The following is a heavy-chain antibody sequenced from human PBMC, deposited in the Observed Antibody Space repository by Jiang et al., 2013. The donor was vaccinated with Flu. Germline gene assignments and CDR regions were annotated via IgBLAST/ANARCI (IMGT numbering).Heavy chain of an antibody. CDR1: GGSFSGYS. Sequence: LLKPSETLSLTCAVYGGSFSGYSWSWIRQPPGKGLEWIGDINHSGSTYYSPSLKSRATISVDTSKNQFSLKLSSVTAADTAVHYCVRALYCSSASCPFDYWGQGTLVTVSS. J-gene: IGHJ4*02. CDR3: VRALYCSSASCPFDY. D-gene: IGHD2-2*01. CDR2: INHSGST. V-gene: IGHV4-34*01.